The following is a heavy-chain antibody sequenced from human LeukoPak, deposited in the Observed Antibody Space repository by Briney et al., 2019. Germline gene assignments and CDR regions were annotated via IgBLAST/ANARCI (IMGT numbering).Heavy chain of an antibody. J-gene: IGHJ5*02. V-gene: IGHV1-18*01. CDR3: AREHGGMTPRFDP. CDR2: ISASNT. Sequence: GASVKASCKPSGYTLNTYNLVWVRQAPGQGLEWMGWISASNTNYAQSFQGRLTMTTDTSTSTAYMELRSLRSDDTAVYYCAREHGGMTPRFDPWGQGTQVTVSS. CDR1: GYTLNTYN. D-gene: IGHD2-15*01.